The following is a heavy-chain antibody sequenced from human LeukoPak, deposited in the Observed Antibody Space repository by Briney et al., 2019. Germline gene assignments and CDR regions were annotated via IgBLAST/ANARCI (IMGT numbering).Heavy chain of an antibody. J-gene: IGHJ5*02. CDR1: GGTFNSHI. Sequence: ASVKVSCKTSGGTFNSHIFGWVRQAPGQGLEWMGRITPIIDSTKYAQTFQGRLTVSADKSTTTVYMELSGLRIEDTAVYYCTRVNLRGSNYNWFDPWGQGTQVIVSS. D-gene: IGHD1-26*01. V-gene: IGHV1-69*08. CDR3: TRVNLRGSNYNWFDP. CDR2: ITPIIDST.